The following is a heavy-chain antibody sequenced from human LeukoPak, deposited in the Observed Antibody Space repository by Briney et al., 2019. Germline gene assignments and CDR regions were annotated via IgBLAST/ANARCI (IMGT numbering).Heavy chain of an antibody. CDR1: GFTFSNYG. Sequence: GGSLRLSCAASGFTFSNYGMHWVRQAPGKGLEWVAVIWYDGSKKYYADSVEGRFTISRDNSQNTVYLQMNTLGAEDTAVYYCARDRAVRYFDYWGQGTLVTVSS. J-gene: IGHJ4*02. V-gene: IGHV3-33*01. CDR3: ARDRAVRYFDY. CDR2: IWYDGSKK. D-gene: IGHD3-10*01.